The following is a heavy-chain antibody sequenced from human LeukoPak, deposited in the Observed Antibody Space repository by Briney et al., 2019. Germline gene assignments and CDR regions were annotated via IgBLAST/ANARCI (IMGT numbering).Heavy chain of an antibody. J-gene: IGHJ5*02. CDR3: ARDAIFGVVIVFWFDP. V-gene: IGHV3-9*01. CDR2: ISWNSGSI. Sequence: PGGSLRLSCAASGFTFDDYAMHWVRQAPGKGLEWVSGISWNSGSIGYADSVKGRFTISRDNSKNTLYLQMNSLRAEDTAVYYCARDAIFGVVIVFWFDPWGQGTLVTVSS. D-gene: IGHD3-3*01. CDR1: GFTFDDYA.